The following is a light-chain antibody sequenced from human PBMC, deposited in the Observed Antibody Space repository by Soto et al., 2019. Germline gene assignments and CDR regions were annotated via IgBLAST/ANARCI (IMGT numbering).Light chain of an antibody. J-gene: IGLJ1*01. V-gene: IGLV2-14*01. CDR3: SSYTSSSFYV. CDR1: SSDVGGYNY. Sequence: QSALTQPASVSGSTGQSITISCTGASSDVGGYNYVSWYQQHPGKAPKLMIYDVSNRPSGVSNRFSGSKSGNTASLTISGLQAEDEADYYCSSYTSSSFYVFGTGTKLTVL. CDR2: DVS.